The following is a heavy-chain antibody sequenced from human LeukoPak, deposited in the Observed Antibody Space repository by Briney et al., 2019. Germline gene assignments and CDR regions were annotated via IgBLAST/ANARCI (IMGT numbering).Heavy chain of an antibody. J-gene: IGHJ4*02. CDR1: GASFSGYY. CDR3: ARGGYSYGNGSFDY. CDR2: INHSGST. Sequence: SETLSLTCAVYGASFSGYYWSWIRQPLGKGLEWIGEINHSGSTNYNPSLKSRVTISVDTSKNQFSLNLSSVTAADTAVYYCARGGYSYGNGSFDYWGQGTLVTVSS. D-gene: IGHD5-18*01. V-gene: IGHV4-34*01.